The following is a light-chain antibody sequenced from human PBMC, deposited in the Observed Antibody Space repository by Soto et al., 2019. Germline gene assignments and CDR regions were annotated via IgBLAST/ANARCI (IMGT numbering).Light chain of an antibody. Sequence: DIQLTQSPSFLSASVGDRVTITCRASQGIGSYLAWYQQKPGKAPKVLIYGASTLQSGVPSRFSGGGSGTEFTLAISSLQPEAFATYYCQQLNSYPWTFGRGTEVEIK. CDR3: QQLNSYPWT. V-gene: IGKV1-9*01. J-gene: IGKJ1*01. CDR2: GAS. CDR1: QGIGSY.